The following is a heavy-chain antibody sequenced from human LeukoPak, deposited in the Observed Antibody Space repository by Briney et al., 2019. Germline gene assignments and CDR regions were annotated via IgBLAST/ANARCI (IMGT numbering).Heavy chain of an antibody. Sequence: GASVKVSCKASGGTFSSYAISWVRQAPGQGLEWMGGIIPIFGTANYAQKFQGRVTITADKSTSTAYMELSSLRSEDTAVYYCARAGRDGYKLMGAFDIWGQGTMVTVSS. D-gene: IGHD5-24*01. V-gene: IGHV1-69*06. CDR1: GGTFSSYA. CDR3: ARAGRDGYKLMGAFDI. CDR2: IIPIFGTA. J-gene: IGHJ3*02.